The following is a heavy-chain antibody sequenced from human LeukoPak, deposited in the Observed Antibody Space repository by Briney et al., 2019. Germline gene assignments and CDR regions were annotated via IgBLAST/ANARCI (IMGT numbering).Heavy chain of an antibody. CDR1: GGSIRTYY. CDR3: ARGGSYRSFDY. D-gene: IGHD3-16*02. CDR2: IYYSGST. V-gene: IGHV4-59*01. J-gene: IGHJ4*02. Sequence: PSETLSLTCTVSGGSIRTYYWSWIRQPPGKGLEWIGYIYYSGSTNYNPSLKSRVTISVDTSKNQFSLKLSSVTAADTAVYYCARGGSYRSFDYWGQGTLVTVSS.